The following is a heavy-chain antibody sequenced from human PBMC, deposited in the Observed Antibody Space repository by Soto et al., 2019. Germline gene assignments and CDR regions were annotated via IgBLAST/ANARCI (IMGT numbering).Heavy chain of an antibody. CDR3: ARDYQYYYDSSGPYDAFDI. CDR1: GYTFTSYG. D-gene: IGHD3-22*01. J-gene: IGHJ3*02. Sequence: GASVKVSCKASGYTFTSYGISWVRQAPGQGLEWMGWISAYNGKTNYAQKLQGRVTMTTDTSTSTAYMELSSLRSEDTAVYYCARDYQYYYDSSGPYDAFDIWGQGTMVTVSS. CDR2: ISAYNGKT. V-gene: IGHV1-18*01.